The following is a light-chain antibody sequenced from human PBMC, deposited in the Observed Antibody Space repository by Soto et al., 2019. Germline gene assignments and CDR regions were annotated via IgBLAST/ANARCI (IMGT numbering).Light chain of an antibody. CDR3: QQYNSYSRT. V-gene: IGKV1-5*01. J-gene: IGKJ1*01. CDR1: ENIGYW. Sequence: DIQITQSPFTLSASVGDRVTITCRASENIGYWLAWFQQKPGKAHKLLIYDAYSLESGVPTRFNGSGSGTQFTLSILGLLPDDFATYYCQQYNSYSRTFGQGTKVDNK. CDR2: DAY.